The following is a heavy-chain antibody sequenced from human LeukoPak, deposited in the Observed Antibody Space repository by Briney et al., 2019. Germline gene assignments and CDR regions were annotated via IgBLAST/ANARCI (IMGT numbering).Heavy chain of an antibody. CDR2: ISSSSSYI. D-gene: IGHD1-14*01. Sequence: GGSLRLSCAASGFTFSSYSMNWVRQAPGKGLEWVSSISSSSSYIYYADSVKGRFTISRDNSKNTLYLQMNSLRAEDTAVYYCAKPARTDYVDYWGQGTLVTVSS. CDR3: AKPARTDYVDY. V-gene: IGHV3-21*04. J-gene: IGHJ4*02. CDR1: GFTFSSYS.